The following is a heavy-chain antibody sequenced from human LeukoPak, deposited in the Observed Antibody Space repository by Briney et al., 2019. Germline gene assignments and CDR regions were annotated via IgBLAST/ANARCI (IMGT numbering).Heavy chain of an antibody. Sequence: PGGSLRLSCAASGFTFSSYWMSRVRQAPGKGLEWVANIKQDGSEKYYVDSVKGRFTISRDNAKNSLYLQMNSLRAEATAVYYCARHMITFGGVTFHSRGQGTLGSVSS. CDR3: ARHMITFGGVTFHS. D-gene: IGHD3-16*01. J-gene: IGHJ4*02. CDR2: IKQDGSEK. V-gene: IGHV3-7*01. CDR1: GFTFSSYW.